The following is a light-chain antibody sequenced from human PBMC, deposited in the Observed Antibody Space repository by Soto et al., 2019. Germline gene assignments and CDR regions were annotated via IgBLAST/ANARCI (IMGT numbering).Light chain of an antibody. CDR2: GAS. CDR3: QQYGSSPYT. Sequence: EIVLTQSPGTLSLSPGERATLSCRASQSVSSTYLAWYQQKPGQAPRLLIYGASIRATVVPDRFSGSGSGTDFTLTISRLEPEDFAVYYCQQYGSSPYTFGQGTKLEIK. J-gene: IGKJ2*01. V-gene: IGKV3-20*01. CDR1: QSVSSTY.